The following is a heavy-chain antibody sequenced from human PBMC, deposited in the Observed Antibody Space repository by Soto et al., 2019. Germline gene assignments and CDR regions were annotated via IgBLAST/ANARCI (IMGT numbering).Heavy chain of an antibody. CDR2: IILALGTP. CDR3: XRYCTNTKCRGGYYLDL. CDR1: GDSFTNYA. Sequence: QVLLVQSGAEMKQPGSSVSVSCRASGDSFTNYAFTWVRQAPGQGPEWLGGIILALGTPHYSQRFQGRLTITADESSSTVYMELGSLRLDDTAVXXXXRYCTNTKCRGGYYLDLWGQGTL. J-gene: IGHJ5*02. V-gene: IGHV1-69*01. D-gene: IGHD2-8*01.